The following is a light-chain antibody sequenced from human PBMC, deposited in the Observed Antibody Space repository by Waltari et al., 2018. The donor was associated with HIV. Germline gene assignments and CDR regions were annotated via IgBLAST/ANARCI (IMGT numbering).Light chain of an antibody. CDR3: QQSYNTPLT. Sequence: DIQMTQSPSSLSASVGDSVTITCRASQSIRSYLNWYQQKPGKAPKLLIFAASRLQSGVPSRFSGSESGTDFTLTISSLQLEDFAVYYCQQSYNTPLTFGGGTKVEIK. J-gene: IGKJ4*01. CDR1: QSIRSY. V-gene: IGKV1-39*01. CDR2: AAS.